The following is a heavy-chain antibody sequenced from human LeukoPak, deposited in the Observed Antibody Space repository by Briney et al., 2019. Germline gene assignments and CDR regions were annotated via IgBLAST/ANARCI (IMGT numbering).Heavy chain of an antibody. V-gene: IGHV3-23*01. CDR1: GLTFSSYA. CDR3: MRDYMGWFDP. Sequence: GGSLRLSCAASGLTFSSYAMSWVRQAPGKGLEWVSAISGSGGSTYYADSVKGRFTISRDTASNTMHLEMNNLRIEDTAVYYCMRDYMGWFDPWGQGSLVTVSS. J-gene: IGHJ5*02. D-gene: IGHD3-10*01. CDR2: ISGSGGST.